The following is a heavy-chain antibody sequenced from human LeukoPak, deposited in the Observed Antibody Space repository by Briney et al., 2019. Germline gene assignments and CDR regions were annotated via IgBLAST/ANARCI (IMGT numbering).Heavy chain of an antibody. Sequence: GGSLRLSCAASGFTFSSYAMSWVRQAPGEGVEWVSAISRSGGQTYYADSVRGRFTISRDNSKNTLFLQIRSLRAEDTAVYYCAKDILTGYHTAFDYWGQGTLVTVSS. CDR3: AKDILTGYHTAFDY. CDR1: GFTFSSYA. V-gene: IGHV3-23*01. CDR2: ISRSGGQT. D-gene: IGHD3-9*01. J-gene: IGHJ4*02.